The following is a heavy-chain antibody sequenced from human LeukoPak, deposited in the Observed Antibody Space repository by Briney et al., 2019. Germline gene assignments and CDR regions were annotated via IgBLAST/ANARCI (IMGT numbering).Heavy chain of an antibody. Sequence: SETLSLTCTVSGASFSSYYWNWIRQSPGKGLEWLGNIHYRGTTNYNPSLKNRVTLSLDTSKSQFVLKVTSVTAADTAVYYCARDEHGDFQGFDYWGQGTRVTVSS. CDR2: IHYRGTT. CDR1: GASFSSYY. J-gene: IGHJ4*02. V-gene: IGHV4-59*13. CDR3: ARDEHGDFQGFDY. D-gene: IGHD4-17*01.